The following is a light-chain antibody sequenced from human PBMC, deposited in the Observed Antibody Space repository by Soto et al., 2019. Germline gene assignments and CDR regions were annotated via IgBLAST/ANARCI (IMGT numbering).Light chain of an antibody. CDR1: QSIATH. CDR2: GAS. J-gene: IGKJ2*01. Sequence: EIVMTQSPATLSVSPGERATLSCRASQSIATHLAWYQQKPGQTPRLLIYGASTRATGVPARCSGSGSGTEFTLTISSLQSEDFAVYYCQQYDTWPPHTFGQGTRLEIK. CDR3: QQYDTWPPHT. V-gene: IGKV3-15*01.